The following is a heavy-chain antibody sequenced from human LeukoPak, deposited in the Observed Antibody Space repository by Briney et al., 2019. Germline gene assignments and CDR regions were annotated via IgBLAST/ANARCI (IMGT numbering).Heavy chain of an antibody. D-gene: IGHD1-1*01. J-gene: IGHJ4*02. V-gene: IGHV4-59*01. Sequence: SETLSLTCTVSGGSISSYYWSWIRQPPGKGLEWIGYIYYSGSTNYNPSLKSQVTISVDTSKNQFSLKLSSVTAADTAVYYCAAGRVAPLVDYWGQGTLVTVSS. CDR1: GGSISSYY. CDR2: IYYSGST. CDR3: AAGRVAPLVDY.